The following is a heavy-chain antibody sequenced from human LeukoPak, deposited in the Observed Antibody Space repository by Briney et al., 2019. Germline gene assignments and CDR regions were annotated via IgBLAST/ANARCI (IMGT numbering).Heavy chain of an antibody. CDR1: GFPFGSYW. V-gene: IGHV3-7*02. CDR2: IKQDGSEK. Sequence: GGSLRLSCAASGFPFGSYWMTWVRQAPGKGLEWVASIKQDGSEKYYVDSVKGRSTISRDNAKNSLHLQMNSLRAEDTAVYYCASGKPGSYWGQGTLLTVPS. CDR3: ASGKPGSY. D-gene: IGHD1-14*01. J-gene: IGHJ4*02.